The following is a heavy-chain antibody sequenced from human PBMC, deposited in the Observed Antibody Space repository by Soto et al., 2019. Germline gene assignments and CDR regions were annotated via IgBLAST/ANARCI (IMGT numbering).Heavy chain of an antibody. CDR2: ISYDGSNK. D-gene: IGHD2-15*01. V-gene: IGHV3-30*18. CDR3: AKDQDPYYYYGMDV. Sequence: GGSLRLSCAASGFTFSSYGMHWVRQAPGKGLEWVAVISYDGSNKYYADSVKGRFTISRDNSKNTLYLQMNSLRAEDTAVYYCAKDQDPYYYYGMDVWGQRTTVSVTS. J-gene: IGHJ6*02. CDR1: GFTFSSYG.